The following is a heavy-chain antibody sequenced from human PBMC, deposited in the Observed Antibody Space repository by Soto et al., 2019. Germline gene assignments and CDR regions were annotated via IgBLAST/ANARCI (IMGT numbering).Heavy chain of an antibody. V-gene: IGHV4-59*01. CDR3: ARDSKRGYSGYDKLDY. CDR2: IYYSGST. J-gene: IGHJ4*02. D-gene: IGHD5-12*01. Sequence: SETLSLTCTVSGGSISSYYWSWIRQPPGKGLEWIGYIYYSGSTNSNPSLKSRVTISVDTSKNQFSLKLSSVTAADTAVYYCARDSKRGYSGYDKLDYWGQGTLVTVSS. CDR1: GGSISSYY.